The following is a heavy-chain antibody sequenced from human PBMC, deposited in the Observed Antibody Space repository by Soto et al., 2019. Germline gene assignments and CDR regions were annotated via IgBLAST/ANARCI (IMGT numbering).Heavy chain of an antibody. D-gene: IGHD6-6*01. CDR1: GGSISSSSYY. CDR2: IYYSGST. CDR3: ARGELVSRVDAFDI. J-gene: IGHJ3*02. V-gene: IGHV4-39*01. Sequence: SETLSLTCTVSGGSISSSSYYWGWIRQPPGKGLEWIGSIYYSGSTYYNPSLKSRVTISVDTSKNQFSLKLSSVTAADTAVYYCARGELVSRVDAFDIWGQGTMVTVSS.